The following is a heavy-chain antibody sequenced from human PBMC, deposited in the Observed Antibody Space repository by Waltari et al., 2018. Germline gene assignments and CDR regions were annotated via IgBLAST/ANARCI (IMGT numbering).Heavy chain of an antibody. D-gene: IGHD1-7*01. CDR3: ARDITGTPDY. V-gene: IGHV4-61*09. CDR1: GGSISSGSYY. CDR2: IYTSGST. J-gene: IGHJ4*02. Sequence: QVQLQESGPGLVKPSQTLSLTCTVSGGSISSGSYYWSWIRQPAGKGLEWIGYIYTSGSTNYNPSLKSRVTISVDTSKNQFSLKLSSVTAADTAVYYCARDITGTPDYWGQGTLVTVSS.